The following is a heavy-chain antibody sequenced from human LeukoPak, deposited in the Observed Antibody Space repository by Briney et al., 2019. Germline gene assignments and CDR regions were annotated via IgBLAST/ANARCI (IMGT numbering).Heavy chain of an antibody. Sequence: PGGSLGLSCAACGFAFSTYTMNWARQAPGKGLEWVASINSGGTTTHYAFSVKGRFTISRDNAQNVLYLQMNGLRGDDAAVYYCLRGDSRDFWSQGTLVTVSS. D-gene: IGHD3-22*01. CDR3: LRGDSRDF. J-gene: IGHJ4*02. V-gene: IGHV3-21*06. CDR1: GFAFSTYT. CDR2: INSGGTTT.